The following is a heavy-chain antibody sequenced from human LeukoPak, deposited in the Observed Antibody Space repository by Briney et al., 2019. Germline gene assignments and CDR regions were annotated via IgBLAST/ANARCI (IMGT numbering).Heavy chain of an antibody. CDR3: ARDGNYFYYMDV. D-gene: IGHD1-1*01. J-gene: IGHJ6*03. CDR2: ISGDNGNT. Sequence: GASVKVSCKASVYTFRNYGINWVRQAPGQGLEWMGWISGDNGNTNYAQKVQGRVTMTRDTSTSTAYMELRSLRSDDTAVYYCARDGNYFYYMDVWGKGTTVTVSS. V-gene: IGHV1-18*01. CDR1: VYTFRNYG.